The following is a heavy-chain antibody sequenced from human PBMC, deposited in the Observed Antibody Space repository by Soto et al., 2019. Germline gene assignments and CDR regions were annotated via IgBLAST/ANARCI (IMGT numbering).Heavy chain of an antibody. CDR1: GGSISSYGYY. V-gene: IGHV4-31*03. CDR2: IYYSGTT. J-gene: IGHJ4*01. CDR3: ARDQAAAGTFFAY. Sequence: QVQLQESGPGLVKPSQTLSLTCTVSGGSISSYGYYWTWIRQHPGKGLEWIGYIYYSGTTYYKPSLKRRLTMSVDTSRNQFSLKLSSVTAADTAVYYCARDQAAAGTFFAYWGHGSLVTVSS. D-gene: IGHD6-13*01.